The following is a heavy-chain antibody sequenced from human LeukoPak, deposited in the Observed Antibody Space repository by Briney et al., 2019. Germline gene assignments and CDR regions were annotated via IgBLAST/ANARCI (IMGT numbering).Heavy chain of an antibody. Sequence: GGSLRLSCAASGFTFSSYAMHWVRQAPGKGLEWVAVISYDGSNKYYADSVKGRFTISRDNSKNTLYLQMNSLRAEDTAVYYCARANSSWYPFDYWGQGTLVTVSS. CDR2: ISYDGSNK. CDR1: GFTFSSYA. V-gene: IGHV3-30-3*01. J-gene: IGHJ4*02. D-gene: IGHD6-13*01. CDR3: ARANSSWYPFDY.